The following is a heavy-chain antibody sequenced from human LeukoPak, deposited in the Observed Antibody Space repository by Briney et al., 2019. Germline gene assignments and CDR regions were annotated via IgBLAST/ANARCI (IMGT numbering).Heavy chain of an antibody. CDR3: AKKRGYNYGYDY. CDR2: TYAGGST. J-gene: IGHJ4*02. Sequence: GGSLRLSCAASGFTVSSSYMSWVRQAPGKGLEWVSVTYAGGSTYYADSVKGRFTISRDNSENTLYLQLNSLRAEDTAVYYCAKKRGYNYGYDYWGQGTLVTVSS. D-gene: IGHD5-18*01. V-gene: IGHV3-53*01. CDR1: GFTVSSSY.